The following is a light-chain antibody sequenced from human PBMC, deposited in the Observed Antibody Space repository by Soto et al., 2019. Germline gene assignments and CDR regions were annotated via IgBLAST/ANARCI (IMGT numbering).Light chain of an antibody. Sequence: EVVMTQSPATLSVSPGERATLSCRDSQSINDNLAWYQQKPGQAPRLLIHGASNRATGIPARFSGSGFGTEFILTISSLQSEDFAVYYCQQYNTWLWTFGQGTKVEI. J-gene: IGKJ1*01. CDR1: QSINDN. CDR2: GAS. CDR3: QQYNTWLWT. V-gene: IGKV3-15*01.